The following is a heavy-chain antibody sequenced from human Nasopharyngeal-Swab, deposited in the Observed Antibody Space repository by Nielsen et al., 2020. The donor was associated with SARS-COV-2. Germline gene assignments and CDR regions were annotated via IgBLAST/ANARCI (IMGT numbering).Heavy chain of an antibody. J-gene: IGHJ3*02. Sequence: GESLKISCTASGFTFSNYALTWVRQAPGKGLEWVSSIRVSGDTTYYADSVKGRFNISRDSSKNTLYLQMNSLRAEDTALYYCAKVKSGTSYDAFDIWGQGTMVTVSS. D-gene: IGHD1-26*01. V-gene: IGHV3-23*01. CDR1: GFTFSNYA. CDR3: AKVKSGTSYDAFDI. CDR2: IRVSGDTT.